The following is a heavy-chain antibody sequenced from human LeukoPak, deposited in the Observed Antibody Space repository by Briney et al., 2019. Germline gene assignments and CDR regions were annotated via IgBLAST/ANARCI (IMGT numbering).Heavy chain of an antibody. CDR1: GFTFSSYA. J-gene: IGHJ4*02. D-gene: IGHD3-3*01. CDR3: AKDNRRITIFGVVTRSPFDY. Sequence: GGSLRLSCAASGFTFSSYAMSWVRQAPGKGLEWVSAISGSGGSTYYADSVKGRFTISRDNSKNTLYLQMNSLRAEDTAVYYCAKDNRRITIFGVVTRSPFDYWGQGTLVTVSS. V-gene: IGHV3-23*01. CDR2: ISGSGGST.